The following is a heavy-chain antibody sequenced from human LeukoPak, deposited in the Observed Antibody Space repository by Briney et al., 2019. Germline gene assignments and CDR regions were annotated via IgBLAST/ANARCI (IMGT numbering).Heavy chain of an antibody. CDR2: IFYSGST. V-gene: IGHV4-59*01. CDR3: ARVPGDRHGYGYFDY. D-gene: IGHD5-18*01. J-gene: IGHJ4*02. Sequence: PSETLSLTCTVSGASISSYSWSWIRQPPGKGLEWIGYIFYSGSTNYSPSLKSRVTISVDTSKDQFSLKLSSVTAADTAVYYCARVPGDRHGYGYFDYWGQGTLVTVSS. CDR1: GASISSYS.